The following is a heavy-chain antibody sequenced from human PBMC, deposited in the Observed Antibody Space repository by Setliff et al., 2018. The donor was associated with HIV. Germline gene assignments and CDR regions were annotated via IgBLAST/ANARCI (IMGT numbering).Heavy chain of an antibody. J-gene: IGHJ6*03. V-gene: IGHV3-53*01. D-gene: IGHD5-12*01. CDR3: ARERWLRSHYYYYMDV. CDR2: IYSGGST. Sequence: GESLTISCAASGFTGSSNYMSWVRQAPGKGLEWVSVIYSGGSTYYADSVKGRFTISRDNSKNTLYLQMNSLRAEDTAVYYCARERWLRSHYYYYMDVWGKGTTVTVSS. CDR1: GFTGSSNY.